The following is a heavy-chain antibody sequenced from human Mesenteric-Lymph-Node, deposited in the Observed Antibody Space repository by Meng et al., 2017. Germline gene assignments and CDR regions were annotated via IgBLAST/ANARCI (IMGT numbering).Heavy chain of an antibody. CDR2: ISSSSSYI. J-gene: IGHJ4*02. Sequence: GESLKISCAASGFTFSSYSMNWVRQAPGKGLEWVSSISSSSSYIYYADSVKGRFTISRDNAKNSLYLQMNSLRAEDTAVYYCARDYYRSYDSSGSPFDYWGQGTLVTVSS. CDR1: GFTFSSYS. V-gene: IGHV3-21*01. CDR3: ARDYYRSYDSSGSPFDY. D-gene: IGHD3-22*01.